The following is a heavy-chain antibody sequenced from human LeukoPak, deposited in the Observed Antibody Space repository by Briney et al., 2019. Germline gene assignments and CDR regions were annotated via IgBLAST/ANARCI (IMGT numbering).Heavy chain of an antibody. J-gene: IGHJ4*02. CDR2: ISSNSSPI. V-gene: IGHV3-48*01. D-gene: IGHD3-10*01. CDR3: ARERSPRYFDF. Sequence: SGGTLRLSCAASGFTFRYYAMSWVRQAPGKGLEWVSYISSNSSPIYYADSVKGRFTISRGNAKNSLSLQMNSLRAEDTAVYYCARERSPRYFDFWSQGTLVTVSS. CDR1: GFTFRYYA.